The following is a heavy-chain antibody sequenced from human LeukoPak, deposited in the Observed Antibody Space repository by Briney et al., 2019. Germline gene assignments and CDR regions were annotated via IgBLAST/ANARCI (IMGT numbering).Heavy chain of an antibody. V-gene: IGHV1-18*01. D-gene: IGHD1-26*01. Sequence: ASVKVSCKASGYTFTSYGISWVRQAPGQGLQWMGWISTYSGETNYPQRNQGRVIMTTDKSTSTVYMEVRSLRSDDTAVYYCARDVWELRDYYYGMDVWGQGTTVTVSS. CDR2: ISTYSGET. CDR1: GYTFTSYG. CDR3: ARDVWELRDYYYGMDV. J-gene: IGHJ6*02.